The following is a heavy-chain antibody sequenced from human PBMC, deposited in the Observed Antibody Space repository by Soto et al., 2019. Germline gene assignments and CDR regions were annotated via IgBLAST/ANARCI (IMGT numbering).Heavy chain of an antibody. J-gene: IGHJ4*02. CDR2: ISAYNGNT. V-gene: IGHV1-18*01. CDR1: GYTFTSYG. CDR3: ARDAYGGNPGTF. Sequence: ASVKVSCKASGYTFTSYGVSWVRQAPGQGLEWMGWISAYNGNTNYAQKLQGRVTMTTDTSTSTAYMELRSLRSDDTAVYYCARDAYGGNPGTFWGQGTLVTVSS. D-gene: IGHD2-21*01.